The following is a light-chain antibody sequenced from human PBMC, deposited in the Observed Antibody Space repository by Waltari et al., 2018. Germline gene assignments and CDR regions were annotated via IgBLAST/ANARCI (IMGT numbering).Light chain of an antibody. CDR2: VVG. CDR3: YSFAGSSKWV. V-gene: IGLV2-8*01. J-gene: IGLJ3*02. Sequence: QSALTQPPSAPGSPGQSVTIPCPGTSSDVGRYNYVSWYQQHPVQPPKLMIFVVGARPSGVPDRFSGSKSGNTASLTVSGLQAEEEADYYCYSFAGSSKWVFGGGTKLTVL. CDR1: SSDVGRYNY.